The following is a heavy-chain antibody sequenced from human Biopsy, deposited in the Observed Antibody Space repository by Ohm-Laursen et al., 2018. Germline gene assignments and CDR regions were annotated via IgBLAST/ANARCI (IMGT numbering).Heavy chain of an antibody. CDR3: VSFGINWGLSY. V-gene: IGHV3-66*01. D-gene: IGHD7-27*01. CDR2: IYSGGDT. J-gene: IGHJ4*02. CDR1: GFTVYNNY. Sequence: SLRLSCAASGFTVYNNYMTWARQAPGKGLEWVSLIYSGGDTRYADSVKGRFTISRDNAKNTLFLQMNSLSTEDTAVYYCVSFGINWGLSYWGQGILVTVAS.